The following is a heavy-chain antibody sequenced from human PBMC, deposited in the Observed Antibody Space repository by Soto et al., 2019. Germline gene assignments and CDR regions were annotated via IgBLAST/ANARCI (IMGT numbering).Heavy chain of an antibody. CDR1: GYSFGFYV. CDR2: ISAYNGNT. J-gene: IGHJ4*02. V-gene: IGHV1-18*04. D-gene: IGHD5-18*01. Sequence: ASVKVSCKASGYSFGFYVMAWVRQAPGQGLEWMGWISAYNGNTKLAQKFQGRVTLSTDTSTTTAYMELRSLRSEDTAVYYCARTDTARPDPHFDYWGPGTPVTVSS. CDR3: ARTDTARPDPHFDY.